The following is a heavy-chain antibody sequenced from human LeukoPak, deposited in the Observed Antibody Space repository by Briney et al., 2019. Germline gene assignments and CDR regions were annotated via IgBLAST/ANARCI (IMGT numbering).Heavy chain of an antibody. D-gene: IGHD3-10*01. CDR2: INSDGSST. V-gene: IGHV3-74*01. J-gene: IGHJ3*02. Sequence: GGSLRLSWAASGFTFSSYWIHWVRQAPGKWLVWVSRINSDGSSTSYADSVKGRFTISRDNAKNTLYLQMNSLRAEDTAVYYCARDLRLWFGELSAFDIWGQGTMVTVSS. CDR1: GFTFSSYW. CDR3: ARDLRLWFGELSAFDI.